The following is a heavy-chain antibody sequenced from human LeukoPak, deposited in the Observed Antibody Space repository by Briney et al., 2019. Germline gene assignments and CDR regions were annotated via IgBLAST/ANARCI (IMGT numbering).Heavy chain of an antibody. D-gene: IGHD2-2*01. V-gene: IGHV3-23*01. J-gene: IGHJ4*02. Sequence: GGSLRLSCAASGFTFSRYAMSWVRQAPGKGLEWVSAISGSGGSTYYADSVKGRFTISRDNSKNTLYLQMNSLRAEDTAVYYCAKDLGSVVVPAAIDYWGQGTLVTVSS. CDR3: AKDLGSVVVPAAIDY. CDR2: ISGSGGST. CDR1: GFTFSRYA.